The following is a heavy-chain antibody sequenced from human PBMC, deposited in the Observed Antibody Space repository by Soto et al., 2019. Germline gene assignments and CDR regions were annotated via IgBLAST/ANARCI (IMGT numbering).Heavy chain of an antibody. CDR3: ARGVTVAGTGFDY. CDR1: GYTFSSYD. D-gene: IGHD6-19*01. Sequence: ASVKVSCKASGYTFSSYDINWVRQATGQGLEWMGWMNPNSANTGYAQKFQGRVTMTRNTSISTAYMELSSLRSEDTAVYYCARGVTVAGTGFDYWGQGTLVTVSS. V-gene: IGHV1-8*01. CDR2: MNPNSANT. J-gene: IGHJ4*02.